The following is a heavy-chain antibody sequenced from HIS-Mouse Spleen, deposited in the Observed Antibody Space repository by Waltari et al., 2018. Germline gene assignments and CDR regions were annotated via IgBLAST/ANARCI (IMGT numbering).Heavy chain of an antibody. CDR3: ARDFHDFWSGYYGGDKKHDAFDI. CDR1: GGSISSYY. J-gene: IGHJ3*02. CDR2: IYTRGRT. V-gene: IGHV4-4*07. Sequence: QVQLPESGPGLVKPSETLSLTCTGSGGSISSYYWSWIRQPAGKGREWIGRIYTRGRTTEDPSLKGRDTMSGDTSKNQFSLKRSSVTAADTAVDYCARDFHDFWSGYYGGDKKHDAFDIWGQGTMVTVSS. D-gene: IGHD3-3*01.